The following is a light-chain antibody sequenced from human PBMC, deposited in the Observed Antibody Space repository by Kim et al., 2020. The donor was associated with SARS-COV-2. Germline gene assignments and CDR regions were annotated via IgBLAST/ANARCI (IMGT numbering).Light chain of an antibody. CDR3: QHQVTYPIT. CDR2: GAS. Sequence: DIQLTQSPSTLSASVGDRVSITSRASQSVGRYLAWYQQKPGKGPGLRIYGASSVQSGVPSRFSGSGSGTDFTLTISGLQPDDFATLYCQHQVTYPITFGQGTRLEIK. V-gene: IGKV1-5*01. J-gene: IGKJ5*01. CDR1: QSVGRY.